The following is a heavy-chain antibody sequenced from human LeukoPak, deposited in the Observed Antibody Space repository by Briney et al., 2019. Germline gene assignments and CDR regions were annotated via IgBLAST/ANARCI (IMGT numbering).Heavy chain of an antibody. Sequence: SETLSLTCTVSGGSISSSSYYWGWIRQPPGKGLEWIGSIYYSGSTYYNPSLKSRVTISVDTSKNQFSLKLSSVTAADTAVYYCARDSWYYYDSSGYYLPSGFDYWGQGTLVTVSS. V-gene: IGHV4-39*07. CDR1: GGSISSSSYY. CDR2: IYYSGST. CDR3: ARDSWYYYDSSGYYLPSGFDY. J-gene: IGHJ4*02. D-gene: IGHD3-22*01.